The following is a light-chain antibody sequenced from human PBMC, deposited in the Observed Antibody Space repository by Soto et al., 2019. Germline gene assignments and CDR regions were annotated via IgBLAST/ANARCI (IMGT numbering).Light chain of an antibody. CDR3: QQYNSYSPVT. CDR2: KAS. CDR1: QSISSW. J-gene: IGKJ2*01. Sequence: DIQMTQSPSTLSASVGDRVTITCRASQSISSWLAWYQQKPGKAPKLLIYKASSLESGVPSRFSGSGSGTEFTLTISSLQPDDFATYYCQQYNSYSPVTFGQGPKLEIK. V-gene: IGKV1-5*03.